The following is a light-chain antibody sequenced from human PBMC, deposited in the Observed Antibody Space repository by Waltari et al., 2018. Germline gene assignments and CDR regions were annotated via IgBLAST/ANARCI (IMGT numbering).Light chain of an antibody. J-gene: IGKJ1*01. Sequence: DIQTTQSPSTLSASVGDRGTIACRASQSISVYLAWYQQKPGKAPKLLIYQASSFESGVPSRFSGSGSGTEFTLTISSLQPDDFATYYCQRYDSFSWTFGQGTKVEIK. CDR2: QAS. V-gene: IGKV1-5*03. CDR1: QSISVY. CDR3: QRYDSFSWT.